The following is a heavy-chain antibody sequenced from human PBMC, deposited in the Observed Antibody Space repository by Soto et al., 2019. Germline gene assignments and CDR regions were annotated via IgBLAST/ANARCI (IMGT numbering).Heavy chain of an antibody. Sequence: GGSLRLSCAASGFTFSTYTMRWVRQAPGKGLEWVSTISSSGADTYYADSVKGRFTISRDNSKNTLFLQMNSLRAEDTAIYYCAKRDDSGGSRGAPFDYWGPGTLVTVSSGKNEMSTRPTGAFDIWGQGTTVTVSS. V-gene: IGHV3-23*01. D-gene: IGHD3-22*01. CDR1: GFTFSTYT. CDR3: AKRDDSGGSRGAPFDYWGPGTLVTVSSGKNEMSTRPTGAFDI. J-gene: IGHJ3*02. CDR2: ISSSGADT.